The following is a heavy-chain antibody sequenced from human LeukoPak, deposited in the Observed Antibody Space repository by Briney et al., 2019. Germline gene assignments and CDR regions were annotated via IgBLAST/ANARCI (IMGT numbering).Heavy chain of an antibody. CDR1: GFSFSSFA. J-gene: IGHJ4*02. Sequence: GGSLRLSCAASGFSFSSFAMHWVRQAPGKGLEWVAVVSYDGNSKYYADSVKGRFTISRDNSNSTLYVQMSSLRVEDTAVYYCARQYTIGIVGTSLDSWGQGTLVTVSS. CDR2: VSYDGNSK. CDR3: ARQYTIGIVGTSLDS. V-gene: IGHV3-30*04. D-gene: IGHD5-12*01.